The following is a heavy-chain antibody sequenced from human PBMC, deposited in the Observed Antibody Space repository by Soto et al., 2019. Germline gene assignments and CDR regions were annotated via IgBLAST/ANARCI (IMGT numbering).Heavy chain of an antibody. V-gene: IGHV3-74*01. Sequence: GGSLRLSCAASGFTFSSYWMHWVRQAPGKGLVWVSRINSDGSSTSYADSVKGRFTIPRDNAKNTLYLQMNSLRAEDTAVYYCAKGRYNYYLDYWGQGTLVTVSS. CDR2: INSDGSST. CDR1: GFTFSSYW. J-gene: IGHJ4*02. D-gene: IGHD1-1*01. CDR3: AKGRYNYYLDY.